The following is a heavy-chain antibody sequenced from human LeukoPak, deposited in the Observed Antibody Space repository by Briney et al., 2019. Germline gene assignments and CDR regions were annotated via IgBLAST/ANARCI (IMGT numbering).Heavy chain of an antibody. J-gene: IGHJ4*02. V-gene: IGHV4-4*07. D-gene: IGHD3-22*01. CDR1: GVSISSYY. CDR2: IYTSGST. CDR3: ASAKWYYYDTSDYQTPDVRSGFDY. Sequence: PSETLSLTCTVSGVSISSYYWTWIRQPAGKGLEWIGRIYTSGSTNYNPSLKSRVTISVDTSKNQFSLKVSSVTAADTAVYYCASAKWYYYDTSDYQTPDVRSGFDYWGQGTLVTVSS.